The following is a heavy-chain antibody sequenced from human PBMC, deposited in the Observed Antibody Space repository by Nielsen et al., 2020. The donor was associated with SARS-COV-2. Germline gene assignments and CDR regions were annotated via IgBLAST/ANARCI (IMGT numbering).Heavy chain of an antibody. V-gene: IGHV3-48*04. J-gene: IGHJ4*02. CDR3: ARRWVADY. Sequence: GESLKISCTVSGFTFAAAWMTWVRQAPGKGLEWVSYISSSSSTIYYADSVKGRFTISRDNAKNSLYLQMNSLRAEDTAVYYCARRWVADYWGQGTLVTVSS. D-gene: IGHD2-15*01. CDR1: GFTFAAAW. CDR2: ISSSSSTI.